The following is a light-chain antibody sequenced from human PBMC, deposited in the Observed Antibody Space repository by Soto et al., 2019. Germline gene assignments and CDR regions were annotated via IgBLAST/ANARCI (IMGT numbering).Light chain of an antibody. CDR3: QHYYSYHLT. CDR2: AAS. CDR1: QGISSY. J-gene: IGKJ4*01. V-gene: IGKV1-8*01. Sequence: AIRMTQSPSSLSASTGDRVTITCRASQGISSYLAWYQQKPGKAPKLLIYAASTLQSGVPSRFSGSGSGTDFTLTISCLQSEDFATYYCQHYYSYHLTFGGGTKVEIK.